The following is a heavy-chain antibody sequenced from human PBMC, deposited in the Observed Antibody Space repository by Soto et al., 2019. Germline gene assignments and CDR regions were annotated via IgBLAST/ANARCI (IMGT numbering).Heavy chain of an antibody. CDR3: ANTKSASGRNWFDP. CDR2: ISGSGGST. CDR1: GFTFSSYA. J-gene: IGHJ5*02. V-gene: IGHV3-23*01. Sequence: PGGSLRLSCAASGFTFSSYAMSWVRQAPGKGLEWVSAISGSGGSTYYADSVKGRFTISRDNSKNTLYLQMNSLRAEDTAVYYCANTKSASGRNWFDPWGQGTLVTVSS. D-gene: IGHD1-26*01.